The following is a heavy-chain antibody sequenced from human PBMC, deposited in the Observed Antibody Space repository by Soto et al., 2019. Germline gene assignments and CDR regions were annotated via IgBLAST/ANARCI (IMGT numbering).Heavy chain of an antibody. Sequence: GASVKVSCKASGYTFGHFYITWVRQAPGQGLEWMGAISPHNRNTNYAEKFRGRVTMTTDTSTTTAYMELRSLRSDDTAVYYCARDEGGYDILTGYYKAHHFDYWGQGTLVTVSS. CDR1: GYTFGHFY. CDR3: ARDEGGYDILTGYYKAHHFDY. D-gene: IGHD3-9*01. J-gene: IGHJ4*02. CDR2: ISPHNRNT. V-gene: IGHV1-18*01.